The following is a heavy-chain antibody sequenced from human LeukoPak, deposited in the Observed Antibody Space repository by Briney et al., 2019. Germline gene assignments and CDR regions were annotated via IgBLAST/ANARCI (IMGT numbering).Heavy chain of an antibody. CDR1: RFTFSDYY. CDR2: TSGGGSIK. D-gene: IGHD4-23*01. Sequence: GGSLRLSCAASRFTFSDYYTSWVRQAPGKGLEWVTYTSGGGSIKSYADSVKGRFSISRDSAKNSLYLEMNSLRAEDTAVYYCARVVRGGNSGYAFDIWGQGTMVTVSS. CDR3: ARVVRGGNSGYAFDI. J-gene: IGHJ3*02. V-gene: IGHV3-11*01.